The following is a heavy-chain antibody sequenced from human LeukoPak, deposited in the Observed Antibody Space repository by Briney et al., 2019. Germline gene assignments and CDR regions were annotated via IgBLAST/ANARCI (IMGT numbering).Heavy chain of an antibody. D-gene: IGHD3-10*01. J-gene: IGHJ4*02. CDR2: IHHSGST. CDR3: ARGSDYYGSGNYFYFDY. Sequence: XYWSWVRQXPXXXLEWIGXIHHSGSTNYNPSLKSRVTISVDTSKNQFSLKLTSVTAADTAVYYCARGSDYYGSGNYFYFDYWGQGTLVTVSS. CDR1: XY. V-gene: IGHV4-59*01.